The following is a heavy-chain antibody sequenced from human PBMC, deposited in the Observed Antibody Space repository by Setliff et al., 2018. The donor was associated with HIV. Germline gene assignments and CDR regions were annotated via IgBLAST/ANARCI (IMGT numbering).Heavy chain of an antibody. CDR3: ARGGGFWSGQLDY. V-gene: IGHV4-34*01. J-gene: IGHJ4*02. CDR1: GGSFCDHY. CDR2: INHSGIS. D-gene: IGHD3-3*01. Sequence: SETLSLTCAVYGGSFCDHYWSWIRQPPGKGLEWIGEINHSGISNFNPSLKSRVSIPIDTPRSQFSLKLSSVTAADTAVYYCARGGGFWSGQLDYWGQGTLVTVS.